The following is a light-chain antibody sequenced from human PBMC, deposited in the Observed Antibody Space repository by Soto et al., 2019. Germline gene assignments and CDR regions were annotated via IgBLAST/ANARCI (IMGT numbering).Light chain of an antibody. J-gene: IGLJ2*01. CDR2: SNN. Sequence: QSVLTQPPSASGTPGQRVTISCCGSSSNIGSNTVNWYQQLPGTAPKLLIYSNNQRHSGVPARFSGSKSGTSASLAISGLQSEDEADYYCAAWDDSLNGVVFGGGTKLTVL. V-gene: IGLV1-44*01. CDR1: SSNIGSNT. CDR3: AAWDDSLNGVV.